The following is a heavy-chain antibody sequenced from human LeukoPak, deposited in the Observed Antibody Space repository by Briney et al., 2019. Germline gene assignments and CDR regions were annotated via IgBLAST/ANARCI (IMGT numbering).Heavy chain of an antibody. CDR3: ARGGVATIHYYYGMDV. V-gene: IGHV3-21*04. Sequence: GGSLRLSCAASGFTFSSYSMNWVRQAPGKGLEWVSSISSSSSYIYYADSVKGRFTISRDNAKNSLYLQMNSLRAEDTAVYYCARGGVATIHYYYGMDVWGKGTTVTVSS. D-gene: IGHD5-12*01. J-gene: IGHJ6*04. CDR1: GFTFSSYS. CDR2: ISSSSSYI.